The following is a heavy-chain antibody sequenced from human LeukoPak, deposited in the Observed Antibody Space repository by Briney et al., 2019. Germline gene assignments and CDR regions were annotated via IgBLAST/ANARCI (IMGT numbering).Heavy chain of an antibody. CDR3: ARVPKWDLRVGAFDI. CDR2: IYTSGST. D-gene: IGHD1-26*01. Sequence: PSETLSLTCTVSGGSISSYYWSWIRQPAGKGLEWIGRIYTSGSTTYNPSLKSRVTMSVDTSKNQFSLQLNSVTPEDTAVYYCARVPKWDLRVGAFDIWGQGTMVTVSS. CDR1: GGSISSYY. J-gene: IGHJ3*02. V-gene: IGHV4-4*07.